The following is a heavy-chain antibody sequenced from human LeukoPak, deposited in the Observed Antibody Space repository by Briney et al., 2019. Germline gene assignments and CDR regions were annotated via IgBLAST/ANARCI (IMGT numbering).Heavy chain of an antibody. D-gene: IGHD3-10*01. CDR3: AKDLTYRFGELSDY. Sequence: GGSLRLSCAASGLTFSSHWMHWVRQAPGKGLEWVAVISYDGSNKYYADSVKGRFTISRDNSKNTLYLQMNSLRAEDTAVYYCAKDLTYRFGELSDYWGQGTLVTVSS. J-gene: IGHJ4*02. CDR2: ISYDGSNK. V-gene: IGHV3-30*18. CDR1: GLTFSSHW.